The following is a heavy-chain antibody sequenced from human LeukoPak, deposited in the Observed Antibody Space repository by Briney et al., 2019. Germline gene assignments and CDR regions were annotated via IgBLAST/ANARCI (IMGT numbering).Heavy chain of an antibody. Sequence: SETLSLTCAVSGGSISGGTWWSWVRQPPGKGLEWIGEIYHSGGTNYNPSLKSRVTISVDKSNNQFSLKLTSVTAADTAVYYCAWGFYGSGSYSSPGFHAFDVWGQGTMVTVSS. CDR2: IYHSGGT. J-gene: IGHJ3*01. V-gene: IGHV4-4*02. CDR3: AWGFYGSGSYSSPGFHAFDV. D-gene: IGHD3-10*01. CDR1: GGSISGGTW.